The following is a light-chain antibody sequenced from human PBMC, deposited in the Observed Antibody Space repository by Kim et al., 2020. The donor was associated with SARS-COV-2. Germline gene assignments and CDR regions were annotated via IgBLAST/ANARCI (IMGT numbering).Light chain of an antibody. Sequence: QSVLTQPPSTSGTPGQRVTISCSGSRSNIGSNTVNWYQQLPGAAPKLLMYDSNQRPSGVPDRFSGSKSGTSASLAISGLQSEDEADYYCAAWDDSLNGWVFGGGTKLTVL. CDR3: AAWDDSLNGWV. V-gene: IGLV1-44*01. CDR1: RSNIGSNT. J-gene: IGLJ3*02. CDR2: DSN.